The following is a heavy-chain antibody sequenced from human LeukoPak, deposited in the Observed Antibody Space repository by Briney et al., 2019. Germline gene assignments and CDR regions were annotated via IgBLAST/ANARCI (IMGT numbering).Heavy chain of an antibody. V-gene: IGHV3-23*01. CDR1: GFTFSTYA. CDR3: AKKPSPRTVVAPFDY. D-gene: IGHD4-23*01. J-gene: IGHJ4*02. Sequence: GGSLRLSCAASGFTFSTYAVTWVRQAPGKGLEWVSTISGSGDSTYYADSVKGRFTISRDNSKNTLYLQMNSLRAEDTAVYYCAKKPSPRTVVAPFDYWGQGTLVTVSS. CDR2: ISGSGDST.